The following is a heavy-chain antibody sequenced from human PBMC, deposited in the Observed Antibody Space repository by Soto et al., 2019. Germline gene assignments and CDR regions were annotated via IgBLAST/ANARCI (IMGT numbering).Heavy chain of an antibody. V-gene: IGHV3-33*01. D-gene: IGHD6-13*01. CDR3: ARDDAHSSWYAFDI. CDR2: IWYDGSNK. CDR1: GFTFSSYG. J-gene: IGHJ3*02. Sequence: QVQLVESGGGVVQPGRSLRLSCAASGFTFSSYGMHWVRQAPGKGLEWVAVIWYDGSNKYYADSVKGRFTISRDNSKNTLYLQMNSLRAEDTAVYYCARDDAHSSWYAFDIWGQGTMVTVSS.